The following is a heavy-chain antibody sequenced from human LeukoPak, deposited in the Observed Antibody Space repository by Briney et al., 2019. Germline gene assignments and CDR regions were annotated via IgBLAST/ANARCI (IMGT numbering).Heavy chain of an antibody. CDR1: GFTFSSYS. J-gene: IGHJ3*02. CDR2: ISSSSSTI. D-gene: IGHD2-15*01. Sequence: GESLRLSCAASGFTFSSYSMNWVRQAPGKGLEWVSYISSSSSTIYYADSVKGRFTISRDNAKNSLYLQMNSLRAEDTAVYYCAISGYCSGGSCYSGQAFDIWGQGTMVTVSS. CDR3: AISGYCSGGSCYSGQAFDI. V-gene: IGHV3-48*04.